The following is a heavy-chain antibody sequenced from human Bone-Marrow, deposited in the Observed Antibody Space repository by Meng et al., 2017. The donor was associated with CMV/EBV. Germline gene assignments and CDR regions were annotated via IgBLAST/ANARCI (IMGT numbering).Heavy chain of an antibody. V-gene: IGHV3-74*01. J-gene: IGHJ4*02. CDR2: INSDGSST. CDR1: GFTFSSYW. D-gene: IGHD5-12*01. CDR3: SRTRAKLLRFWTVDYFDY. Sequence: GGSLRLSCAASGFTFSSYWMHWVRQAPGKGLVWVSRINSDGSSTSYAESVKGRFTISRDNAKNTLYLQMNSLRAEDTAVYYCSRTRAKLLRFWTVDYFDYWGQGTLVTVSS.